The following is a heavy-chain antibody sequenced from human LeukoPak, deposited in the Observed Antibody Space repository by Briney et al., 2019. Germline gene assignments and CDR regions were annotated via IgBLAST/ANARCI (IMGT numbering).Heavy chain of an antibody. CDR2: ISAYNGNT. CDR1: GYTFTSYG. J-gene: IGHJ6*03. D-gene: IGHD3-10*01. V-gene: IGHV1-18*01. Sequence: ASVKVSCKASGYTFTSYGISWVRQAPGQELEWIGWISAYNGNTNYAQKLQGRVTMTTDTSTSTAYMELRSLRSDDTAVYYCARASMVRGVMSPYYYYYMDVWGKGTTVTVSS. CDR3: ARASMVRGVMSPYYYYYMDV.